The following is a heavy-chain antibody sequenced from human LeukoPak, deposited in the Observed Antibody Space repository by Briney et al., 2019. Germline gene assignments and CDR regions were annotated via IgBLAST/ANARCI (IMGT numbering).Heavy chain of an antibody. D-gene: IGHD4-23*01. Sequence: PSETLSLTCTVSGGSISSYYWSWIRQPPGKGLEWIGYIYYSGSTNYNPSLKSRVTISVDTSKNQFSLKLSSVTAADTAVYYCASYGGGNSEYNWFDPWGQGTLVTVSS. CDR2: IYYSGST. CDR1: GGSISSYY. J-gene: IGHJ5*02. CDR3: ASYGGGNSEYNWFDP. V-gene: IGHV4-59*08.